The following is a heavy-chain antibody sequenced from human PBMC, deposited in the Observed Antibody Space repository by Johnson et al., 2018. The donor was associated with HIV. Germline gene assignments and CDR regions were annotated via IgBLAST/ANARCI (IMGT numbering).Heavy chain of an antibody. CDR1: GFTFSNYA. V-gene: IGHV3-43D*03. Sequence: VQLVESGGGLVQPGGSLRLSCAASGFTFSNYAMSWVRQAPGRGLEWVSLISWDGGSTYYADSVKGRFTISRDNSKNSLYLQMNSLRAEDTASYYCAKDYLPDGCCAFDIWGQGTMVTVSS. CDR3: AKDYLPDGCCAFDI. CDR2: ISWDGGST. D-gene: IGHD2-2*03. J-gene: IGHJ3*02.